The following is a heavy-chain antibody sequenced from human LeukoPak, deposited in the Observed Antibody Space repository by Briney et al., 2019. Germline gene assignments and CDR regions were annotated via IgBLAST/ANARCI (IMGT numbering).Heavy chain of an antibody. CDR1: GYTFTGYY. J-gene: IGHJ6*03. Sequence: GASVKVSCKASGYTFTGYYMHWVRQAPGQGLEWMGWINPNSGGTNYAQKFQGRVTMTRDTSISTAYMELGRLRSDDTAVYYCARDAYYDSWSGDRDYYYMDVWGKGTTVTVSS. CDR3: ARDAYYDSWSGDRDYYYMDV. V-gene: IGHV1-2*02. CDR2: INPNSGGT. D-gene: IGHD3-3*01.